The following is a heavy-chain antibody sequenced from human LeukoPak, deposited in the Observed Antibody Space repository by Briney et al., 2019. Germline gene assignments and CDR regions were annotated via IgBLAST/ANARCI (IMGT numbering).Heavy chain of an antibody. J-gene: IGHJ4*02. V-gene: IGHV3-48*03. D-gene: IGHD3-22*01. CDR1: GFTFSSYE. Sequence: GGSLRLSCAASGFTFSSYEMNWVRQAPGKGLEWVSYISSSGSTIYYADSVKGRFTIFRDNSKNTLYLQMNSLRAEDTAVYYCARDSSPYYYDSSAPDYWGQGTLVTVSS. CDR3: ARDSSPYYYDSSAPDY. CDR2: ISSSGSTI.